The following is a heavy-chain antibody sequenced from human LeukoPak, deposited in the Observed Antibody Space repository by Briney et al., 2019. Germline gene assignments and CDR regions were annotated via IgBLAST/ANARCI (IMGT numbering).Heavy chain of an antibody. CDR2: IGGSGGST. V-gene: IGHV3-23*01. D-gene: IGHD1-26*01. CDR1: GFTFSSYS. Sequence: GGSLRLSCAASGFTFSSYSMNWVRQAPGKGLEWVSAIGGSGGSTYYADSVKGRFTISRDNSKNTLYLQMNSLRAEDTAVYYCAKDTFRRPYSGSQSHWGQGTLVTVSS. J-gene: IGHJ4*02. CDR3: AKDTFRRPYSGSQSH.